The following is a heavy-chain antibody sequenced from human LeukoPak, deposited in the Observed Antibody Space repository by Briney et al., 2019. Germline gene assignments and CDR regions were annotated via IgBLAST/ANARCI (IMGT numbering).Heavy chain of an antibody. CDR3: ARAGFLYYMDV. D-gene: IGHD3-10*01. V-gene: IGHV1-18*01. CDR2: ISGYNGNT. J-gene: IGHJ6*03. CDR1: GYTFTSYG. Sequence: ASVKVSCKASGYTFTSYGISWVRQAPGQGLEWMGWISGYNGNTDHAQKLQGRVTMTTDTSTSTAYMELRSPRSDDTAVYYCARAGFLYYMDVWGKGTTVTVSS.